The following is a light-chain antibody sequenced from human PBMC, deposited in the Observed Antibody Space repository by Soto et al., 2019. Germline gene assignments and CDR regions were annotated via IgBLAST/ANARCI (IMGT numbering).Light chain of an antibody. J-gene: IGKJ4*02. Sequence: DIQMTQSPSSLSASVGDRVTITCRASQSINTYLNWYQQIPGRAPRLLISVASSLQSGVPSRFSGSGSGTDFTLIISGLPPEDVATYYCQQGFNTPPTFGRGTKVEIK. CDR2: VAS. V-gene: IGKV1-39*01. CDR3: QQGFNTPPT. CDR1: QSINTY.